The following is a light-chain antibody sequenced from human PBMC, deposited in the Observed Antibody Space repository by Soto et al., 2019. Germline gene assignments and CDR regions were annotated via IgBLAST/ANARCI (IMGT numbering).Light chain of an antibody. CDR1: QSISSW. V-gene: IGKV1-5*01. CDR2: DAS. Sequence: DLKMTQSPSTLSASLGDRVTITCRASQSISSWLAWYQQKPGKAPKVLIYDASSLESGVQSRFSGSGSGTEFTLTTRSLQPDDFATYYCKQYNSYSTCGQGTKVDIK. CDR3: KQYNSYST. J-gene: IGKJ1*01.